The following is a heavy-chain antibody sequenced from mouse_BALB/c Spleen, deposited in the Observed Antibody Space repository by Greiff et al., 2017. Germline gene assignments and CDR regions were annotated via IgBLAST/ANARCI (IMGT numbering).Heavy chain of an antibody. J-gene: IGHJ4*01. V-gene: IGHV5-6*01. CDR2: ISSGGSYT. D-gene: IGHD2-14*01. CDR3: ARHEGYRRDAMDD. CDR1: VFTFSSYG. Sequence: EVQVVESGGDLVKPGGSLKLSCAASVFTFSSYGMSWVRQTPDKRLEWVATISSGGSYTYYPDSVKGRFTISRDNAKNTLYLQMSSLKSEDTAMYYCARHEGYRRDAMDDWGQGTSVTVSS.